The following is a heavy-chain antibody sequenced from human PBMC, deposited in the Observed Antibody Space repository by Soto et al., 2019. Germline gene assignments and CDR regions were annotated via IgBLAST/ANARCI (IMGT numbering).Heavy chain of an antibody. J-gene: IGHJ6*02. CDR1: GFTFSNAW. V-gene: IGHV3-15*01. D-gene: IGHD6-19*01. CDR2: IKSKTDGGTT. CDR3: TTDSYLAVAGHARQSHYGMDV. Sequence: GGSLRLSCAASGFTFSNAWMSWVRQAPGKGLEWVGRIKSKTDGGTTDYAAPVKGRFTISRDDSKNTLYLQMNSLKTEDTAVYSCTTDSYLAVAGHARQSHYGMDVWGQGTTVTVSS.